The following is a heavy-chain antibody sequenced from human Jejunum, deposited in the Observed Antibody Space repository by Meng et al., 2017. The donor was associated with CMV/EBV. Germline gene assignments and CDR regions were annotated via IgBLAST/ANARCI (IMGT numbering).Heavy chain of an antibody. CDR3: ARRDEGYGPFDY. Sequence: VGGEGGLIRPGGSLRHSCVFCGFTGSSNCMNWVRPAAGRGLEWGSVIYSGGSTYYADSVKGRFTISRDNSKNMLYLQMNSLRAEDTAVYYCARRDEGYGPFDYWGQGTLVTVSS. CDR2: IYSGGST. D-gene: IGHD3-10*01. CDR1: GFTGSSNC. V-gene: IGHV3-53*01. J-gene: IGHJ4*02.